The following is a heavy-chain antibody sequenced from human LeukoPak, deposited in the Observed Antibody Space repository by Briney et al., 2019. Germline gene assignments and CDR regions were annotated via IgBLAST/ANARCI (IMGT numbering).Heavy chain of an antibody. CDR3: ASCDSSGPGGGAFDI. CDR1: GYSFTSYW. Sequence: GESLKISCKGSGYSFTSYWIGWVRQMPGKGLEWMGIIYPGDSDTRHSPSFQGQVTISADRSISTAYLQWSSLKASDTAMYYCASCDSSGPGGGAFDIWGQGTMVTVSS. J-gene: IGHJ3*02. V-gene: IGHV5-51*01. CDR2: IYPGDSDT. D-gene: IGHD3-22*01.